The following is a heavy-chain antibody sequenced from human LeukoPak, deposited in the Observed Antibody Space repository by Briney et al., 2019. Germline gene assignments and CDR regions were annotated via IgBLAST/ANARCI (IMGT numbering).Heavy chain of an antibody. V-gene: IGHV4-34*01. CDR1: GGSFSGYY. CDR3: ARGRNYDSSGYYFDY. Sequence: SETLSLTCAVYGGSFSGYYWSWIRQPPGKGLEWIGEINHSGSTNYNPSLKSRVTISVDTSKNQFSLKLSSVTAADTAVYYCARGRNYDSSGYYFDYWGQGTLVTVSS. D-gene: IGHD3-22*01. CDR2: INHSGST. J-gene: IGHJ4*02.